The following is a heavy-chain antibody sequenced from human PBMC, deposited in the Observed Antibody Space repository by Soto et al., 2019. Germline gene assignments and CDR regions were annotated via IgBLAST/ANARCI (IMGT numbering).Heavy chain of an antibody. V-gene: IGHV4-39*01. Sequence: PSETLSLTCTVSGGSISSSSYYWGWIRQPPGKGLEWIGSIYYSGSTYYNPSLKSRVTISVDTSKNQFSLKLSSVTAADTAVYYCARPSTYYYGSGSSPYYYYYGMDVWGQGTTVTVSS. CDR1: GGSISSSSYY. CDR3: ARPSTYYYGSGSSPYYYYYGMDV. D-gene: IGHD3-10*01. CDR2: IYYSGST. J-gene: IGHJ6*02.